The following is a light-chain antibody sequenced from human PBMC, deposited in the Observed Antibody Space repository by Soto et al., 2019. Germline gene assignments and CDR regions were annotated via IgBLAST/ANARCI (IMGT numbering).Light chain of an antibody. J-gene: IGKJ1*01. V-gene: IGKV1-5*03. CDR2: KAS. CDR3: QHYNSYSEA. CDR1: QSISSW. Sequence: NQMNQAPSTPSASVGDRITITFPASQSISSWLAWYQQKPGKAPKLLIYKASTLKSGVPSRFSGSGSGTEFTLTISSLQPDDFATYYCQHYNSYSEAFGQGTKVDIK.